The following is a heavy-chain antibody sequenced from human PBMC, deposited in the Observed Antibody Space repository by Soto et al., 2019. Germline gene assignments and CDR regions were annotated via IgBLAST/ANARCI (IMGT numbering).Heavy chain of an antibody. D-gene: IGHD4-17*01. CDR2: IYHSGST. CDR1: GGSISSGGYS. Sequence: QLQLQESGSGLVKPSQTLSLTCAVSGGSISSGGYSWSWIRQPPGKGLEWIGYIYHSGSTYYNPSLKSRVTISVDRSKNQFSLKLSSVTAADTAVYYCARDRHGDYGDAFDIWGQGTMVTVSS. CDR3: ARDRHGDYGDAFDI. V-gene: IGHV4-30-2*01. J-gene: IGHJ3*02.